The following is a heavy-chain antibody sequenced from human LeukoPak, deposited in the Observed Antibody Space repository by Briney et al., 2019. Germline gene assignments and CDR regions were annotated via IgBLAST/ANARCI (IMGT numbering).Heavy chain of an antibody. J-gene: IGHJ4*02. V-gene: IGHV3-21*04. D-gene: IGHD6-13*01. CDR3: AKSGAAAGRVGVID. CDR2: ITSDSSNI. CDR1: EFVFSNHA. Sequence: GGSLRLSCVASEFVFSNHAMIWVRQAPGKGLEWISSITSDSSNIFYANSVRGRFTISRDNANNALHLQMNSLRAEDTAVYYCAKSGAAAGRVGVIDWGQGTLVTVSS.